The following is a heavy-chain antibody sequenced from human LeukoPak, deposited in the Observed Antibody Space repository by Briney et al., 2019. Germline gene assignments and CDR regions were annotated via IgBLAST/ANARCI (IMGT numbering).Heavy chain of an antibody. CDR1: DGSINSYY. V-gene: IGHV4-59*01. CDR3: ARGRSNYYGMDV. D-gene: IGHD1-26*01. J-gene: IGHJ6*02. Sequence: SETLSLTCSVSDGSINSYYWNWIRRPPGKGLEWIGYIYYNGNTNYSPSLKSRVTMSVDTSKNLFSPKVSSVTAADTAVYYCARGRSNYYGMDVWGQGTTVTVSS. CDR2: IYYNGNT.